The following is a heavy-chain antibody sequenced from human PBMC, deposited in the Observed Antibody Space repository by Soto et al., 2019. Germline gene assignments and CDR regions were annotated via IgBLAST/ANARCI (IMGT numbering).Heavy chain of an antibody. CDR3: AREVGYSSIWYALYHFDY. V-gene: IGHV1-2*04. CDR2: INPNSGGT. J-gene: IGHJ4*02. D-gene: IGHD6-13*01. CDR1: GYTFTGYY. Sequence: QVQLVQSGAEVKKPGASVKVSCKASGYTFTGYYMHWVRQAPGQGLEWMGWINPNSGGTNYAQKFQGWVTMTRDTSVNTDYMELRRMRSDDTAVYYCAREVGYSSIWYALYHFDYWGQGTLVTVSS.